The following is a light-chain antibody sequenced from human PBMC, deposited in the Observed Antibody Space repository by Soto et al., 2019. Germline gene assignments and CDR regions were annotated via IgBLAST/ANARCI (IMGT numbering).Light chain of an antibody. CDR2: GAS. CDR3: QEYNPCPWT. J-gene: IGKJ1*01. CDR1: QSVNNN. Sequence: ETLMTQSPATLSVSPGERATLSCRASQSVNNNLAWYQQKLGQAPRVLIYGASTRATGIPARFTGSGSGTEFILTITSLQSEDSAVYYCQEYNPCPWTSGHRTKVGIK. V-gene: IGKV3-15*01.